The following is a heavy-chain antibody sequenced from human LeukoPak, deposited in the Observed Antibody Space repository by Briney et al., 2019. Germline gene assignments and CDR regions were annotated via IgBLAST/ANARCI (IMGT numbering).Heavy chain of an antibody. Sequence: GGSLRLSCAASGFTFSSYSMNWVRQAPGKGLEWVSSISSSSYIYYADSVKGRFTISRDNAKNSLYLQMNSLRAEDTAVYYCARTWDDYYGSGSYRDYWGQGTLVTVSS. D-gene: IGHD3-10*01. CDR1: GFTFSSYS. J-gene: IGHJ4*02. V-gene: IGHV3-21*01. CDR3: ARTWDDYYGSGSYRDY. CDR2: ISSSSYI.